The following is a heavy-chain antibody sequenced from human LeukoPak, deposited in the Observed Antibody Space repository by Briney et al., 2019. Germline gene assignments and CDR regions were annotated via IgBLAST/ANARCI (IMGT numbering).Heavy chain of an antibody. V-gene: IGHV1-2*02. J-gene: IGHJ4*02. CDR1: GYTFTGYY. CDR2: INPNSGGT. Sequence: ASVKVSCKASGYTFTGYYMHWVRQAPGQGLEWMGWINPNSGGTDYAQKFQGRVTMTRDTSISTAYMELSRLRSDDTAVYYCAANDRYSGSSDYWGQGTLVTVSS. D-gene: IGHD1-26*01. CDR3: AANDRYSGSSDY.